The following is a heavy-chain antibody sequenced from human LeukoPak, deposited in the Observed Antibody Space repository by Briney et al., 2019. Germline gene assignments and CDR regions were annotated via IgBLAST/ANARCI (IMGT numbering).Heavy chain of an antibody. V-gene: IGHV3-30-3*01. J-gene: IGHJ4*02. Sequence: PGGSLRLSCATSGFSFTDYPMNWVRQAPDKGLEWVAVISYDGSNKYYADSVKGRFTISRDNSKDTLSLQMSSLRAEDTAVYYCARDGMGATHYFDYWGRGTLVTVSS. CDR3: ARDGMGATHYFDY. CDR1: GFSFTDYP. D-gene: IGHD1-26*01. CDR2: ISYDGSNK.